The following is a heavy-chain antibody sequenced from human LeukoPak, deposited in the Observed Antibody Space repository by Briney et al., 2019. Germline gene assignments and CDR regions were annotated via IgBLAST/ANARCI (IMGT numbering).Heavy chain of an antibody. D-gene: IGHD4-11*01. CDR1: GGSITNYY. Sequence: SETLSLTCTVSGGSITNYYWTWIRQPPGKGLEWIGYIHYSGSTNYNPSLKSRVTISVDTSKNQFSLKLSSVTAADTAVYYCARTTTVTSPEHFDYWGQGTLVTVSS. V-gene: IGHV4-59*01. CDR2: IHYSGST. CDR3: ARTTTVTSPEHFDY. J-gene: IGHJ4*02.